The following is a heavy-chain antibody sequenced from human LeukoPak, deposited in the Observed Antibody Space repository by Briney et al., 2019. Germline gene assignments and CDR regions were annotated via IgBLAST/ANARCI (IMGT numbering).Heavy chain of an antibody. Sequence: GGSLRLSCAASGFTFRSYEMNWVRQAPGKGLEWVSYISSSGSTIYYADSVKGRFTISRDNAKNSLYLQMNSLRAEDTAVYYCARAHITMVRGVMGYWGQGTLVTVSS. V-gene: IGHV3-48*03. CDR1: GFTFRSYE. J-gene: IGHJ4*02. CDR2: ISSSGSTI. D-gene: IGHD3-10*01. CDR3: ARAHITMVRGVMGY.